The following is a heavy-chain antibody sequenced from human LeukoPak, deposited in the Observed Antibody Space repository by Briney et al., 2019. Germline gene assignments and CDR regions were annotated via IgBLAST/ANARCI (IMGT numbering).Heavy chain of an antibody. CDR3: AKDGVPLRYCNGDTCNLDY. V-gene: IGHV3-21*01. CDR2: ISGSSSYI. J-gene: IGHJ4*02. CDR1: GFTFSSYS. Sequence: GGSLRLSCAASGFTFSSYSMNWVRQAPGKGLEWVSSISGSSSYIYYADSVKGRFTISRDNAKNSLYLQMNSLRPEDTAVYYCAKDGVPLRYCNGDTCNLDYWGQGTLVTVSS. D-gene: IGHD2-15*01.